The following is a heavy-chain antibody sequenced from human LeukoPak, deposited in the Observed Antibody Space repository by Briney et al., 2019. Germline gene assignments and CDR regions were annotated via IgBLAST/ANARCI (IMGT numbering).Heavy chain of an antibody. D-gene: IGHD3-10*01. CDR1: GYTFTGYY. CDR2: INPNSGGT. Sequence: ASVKVSCKASGYTFTGYYMHWVRQAPGQGLEWMGWINPNSGGTNYAQEFQGRVTMTRDTSISTAYMELSRLRSDDTAVYYCARALLLWFGHDAFDIWGQGTMVTVSS. CDR3: ARALLLWFGHDAFDI. V-gene: IGHV1-2*02. J-gene: IGHJ3*02.